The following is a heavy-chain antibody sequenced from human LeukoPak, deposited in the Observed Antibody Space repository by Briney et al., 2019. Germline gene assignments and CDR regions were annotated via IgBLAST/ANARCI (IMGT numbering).Heavy chain of an antibody. CDR3: ARVSRWFGTPN. CDR1: GFTFSSYA. CDR2: INHSGST. Sequence: PGGSLRLSCAASGFTFSSYAMSWVRQPPGKGLEWIGEINHSGSTNYNPSLKSRVTISVDTSKNQFSLKLSSVTAADTAVYYCARVSRWFGTPNWGQGTLVTVSS. V-gene: IGHV4-34*01. D-gene: IGHD3-10*01. J-gene: IGHJ4*02.